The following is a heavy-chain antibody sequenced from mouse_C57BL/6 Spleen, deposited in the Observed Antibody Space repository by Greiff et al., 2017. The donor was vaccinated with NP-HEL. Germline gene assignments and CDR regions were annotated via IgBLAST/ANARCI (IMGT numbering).Heavy chain of an antibody. Sequence: QVQLQQPGAELVKPGASVKMSCKASGYTFTSYWITWVKQRPGQGLEWIGDIYPGSGSTNYNEKFKSKATLTVDTSSSTAYMQSSSLTSEDSAVYYCARRDYGNLYYYAMDYWGQGTSVTVSS. D-gene: IGHD2-1*01. J-gene: IGHJ4*01. CDR3: ARRDYGNLYYYAMDY. V-gene: IGHV1-55*01. CDR1: GYTFTSYW. CDR2: IYPGSGST.